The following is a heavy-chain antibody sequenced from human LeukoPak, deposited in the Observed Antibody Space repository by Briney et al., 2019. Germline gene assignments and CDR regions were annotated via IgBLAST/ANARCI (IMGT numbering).Heavy chain of an antibody. CDR2: ISYDGSNK. D-gene: IGHD3-9*01. J-gene: IGHJ4*02. CDR3: AKDGSIDILTGYTQTPIDY. Sequence: QPGRSLRLSCAASGFTFSSYGMHWVRQAPGKGLEWVAVISYDGSNKYYADPVKGRFTISRDNSKNTLYLQMNSLRAEDTAVYYCAKDGSIDILTGYTQTPIDYWGQGTLVTVSS. V-gene: IGHV3-30*18. CDR1: GFTFSSYG.